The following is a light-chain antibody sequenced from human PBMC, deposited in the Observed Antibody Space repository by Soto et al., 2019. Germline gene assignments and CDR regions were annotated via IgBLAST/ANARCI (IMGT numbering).Light chain of an antibody. CDR3: QHYNSFSLT. V-gene: IGKV3-15*01. J-gene: IGKJ1*01. Sequence: EIFVTQSPTTPSVAPGGRTTLSFRASQSVSSNLAWYQQKPGQAPRLLIYGASTRATGIPARFSGSGSGTEFTLTINNLQTDDFATYYCQHYNSFSLTFGPGTKVDI. CDR2: GAS. CDR1: QSVSSN.